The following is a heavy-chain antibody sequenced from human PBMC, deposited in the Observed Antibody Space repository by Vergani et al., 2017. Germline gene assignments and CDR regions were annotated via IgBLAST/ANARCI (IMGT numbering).Heavy chain of an antibody. CDR2: INTNTGNP. Sequence: QVQLVQSGSELKKPGASVKVSCEASGYTFTDYAMTWVRQAPGQGLEWMGWINTNTGNPTYAQGFTGRFVFSLDTSVSTAYLQINSLKAEDTAVYYCARDYLSDPDWLFDCWGQGTLVTVSS. CDR3: ARDYLSDPDWLFDC. CDR1: GYTFTDYA. V-gene: IGHV7-4-1*02. J-gene: IGHJ4*02. D-gene: IGHD3-9*01.